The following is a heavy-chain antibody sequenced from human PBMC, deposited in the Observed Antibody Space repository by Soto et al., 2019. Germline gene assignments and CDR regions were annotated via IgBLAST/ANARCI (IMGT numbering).Heavy chain of an antibody. CDR1: GYTFTGYY. Sequence: ASVKVSCKASGYTFTGYYMHWVRQAPGQGLEWMGWINPNSGGTNYAQKFQGWVTMTRDTSISTAYMELSRLRSDDTAVYYCARGNCSGGSCTSISYYYYYGMDVWGQGTTVTAP. J-gene: IGHJ6*02. CDR3: ARGNCSGGSCTSISYYYYYGMDV. V-gene: IGHV1-2*04. CDR2: INPNSGGT. D-gene: IGHD2-15*01.